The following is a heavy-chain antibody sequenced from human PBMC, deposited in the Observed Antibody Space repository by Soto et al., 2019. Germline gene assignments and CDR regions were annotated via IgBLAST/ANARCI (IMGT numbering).Heavy chain of an antibody. Sequence: EVQLVESGGGLVQPGGSLRLSCAASGFTVSSNYMSWVRQAPGKGLEWVSVIYSGGSTFYADSVKGRFTISRDNSKNPVYLQMNRLRAEDAGVYYCARDIGRGAAQTNYMDVWGKGTTVTVS. D-gene: IGHD6-6*01. CDR3: ARDIGRGAAQTNYMDV. CDR2: IYSGGST. CDR1: GFTVSSNY. J-gene: IGHJ6*03. V-gene: IGHV3-66*01.